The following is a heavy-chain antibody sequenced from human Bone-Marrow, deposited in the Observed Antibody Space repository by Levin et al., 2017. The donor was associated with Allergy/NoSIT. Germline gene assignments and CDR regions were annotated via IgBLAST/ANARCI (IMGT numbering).Heavy chain of an antibody. V-gene: IGHV3-21*01. J-gene: IGHJ4*02. Sequence: PVASVKVSCAASGLIFNHYHMNWLRQAPGKGLEWVASLSSNSTYKFYADSVKGRFTVSRDNAKNSLFLQMNSLTAEDTAVYYCASGSGFRGYTYGAFYFASWGQGSLVTVSS. CDR2: LSSNSTYK. CDR1: GLIFNHYH. CDR3: ASGSGFRGYTYGAFYFAS. D-gene: IGHD5-18*01.